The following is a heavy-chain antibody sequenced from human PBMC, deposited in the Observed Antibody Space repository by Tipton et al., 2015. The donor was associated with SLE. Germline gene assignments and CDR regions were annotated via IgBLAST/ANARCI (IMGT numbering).Heavy chain of an antibody. D-gene: IGHD3-3*01. CDR1: GFTFSSYG. Sequence: RSLRLSCAASGFTFSSYGMHWVRQVPGKGLEWVAIISYDGGSKYYGDSVKGRFTVSRDNSKNTLYLQMNSLRAEDTAVYYCARPYDFWSGNGMDVWGQRTTVTVSS. CDR3: ARPYDFWSGNGMDV. J-gene: IGHJ6*02. V-gene: IGHV3-30*03. CDR2: ISYDGGSK.